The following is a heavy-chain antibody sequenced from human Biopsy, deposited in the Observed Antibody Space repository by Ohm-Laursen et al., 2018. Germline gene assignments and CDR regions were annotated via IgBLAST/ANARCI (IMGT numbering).Heavy chain of an antibody. CDR1: GYTFISFG. J-gene: IGHJ4*02. V-gene: IGHV1-18*01. CDR2: IGGDNGDT. D-gene: IGHD3-22*01. Sequence: SSVKVSCKASGYTFISFGITWVRQAPGQGLEWVGYIGGDNGDTKYAQKFQGRVTMTTDTSTSTAYMELRSLRSDDTAFYYCARDGKYDSRGYWGPGTLVTASS. CDR3: ARDGKYDSRGY.